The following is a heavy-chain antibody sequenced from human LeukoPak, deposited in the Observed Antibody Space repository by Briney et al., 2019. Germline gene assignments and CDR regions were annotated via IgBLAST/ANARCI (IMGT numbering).Heavy chain of an antibody. V-gene: IGHV3-7*01. J-gene: IGHJ4*02. CDR2: INEDGSER. CDR3: AKESDYGDYVGY. Sequence: GGSLRLSCAASGFTFSSDWMSWVRQAPGKGLEWVANINEDGSERHYVDSVKGRFTISRDNAKNSLYLQMNSLRDGDTAVHYCAKESDYGDYVGYWGQGTLVTVSS. CDR1: GFTFSSDW. D-gene: IGHD4-17*01.